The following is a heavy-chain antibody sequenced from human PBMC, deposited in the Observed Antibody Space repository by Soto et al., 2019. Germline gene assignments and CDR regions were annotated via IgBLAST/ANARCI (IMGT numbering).Heavy chain of an antibody. Sequence: EVQLVESGEGLVKPGGSLRLSCAASGFTFSSYSMNWVCQAPGKGLEWVSSISSSSSYIYYADSVKGRFTISRDNAKNSLYLQMNSLRAEDTAVYYCARVNYGDSRRDFNYWGQGTLVTVSS. CDR3: ARVNYGDSRRDFNY. CDR1: GFTFSSYS. D-gene: IGHD4-17*01. CDR2: ISSSSSYI. V-gene: IGHV3-21*01. J-gene: IGHJ4*02.